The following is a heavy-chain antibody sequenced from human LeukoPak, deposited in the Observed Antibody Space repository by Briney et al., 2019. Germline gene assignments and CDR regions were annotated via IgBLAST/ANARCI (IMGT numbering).Heavy chain of an antibody. D-gene: IGHD6-13*01. V-gene: IGHV1-18*01. Sequence: GSVKVSCKASGSTFTSYGISWARQAPGQGLEWMGWISAYNGNTNYAQKIQGRVTMTTDTSPSTAYMELRSLRSDDTAVYYCARDRYSSRWYFDYWGQGTLVTVSS. CDR3: ARDRYSSRWYFDY. J-gene: IGHJ4*02. CDR1: GSTFTSYG. CDR2: ISAYNGNT.